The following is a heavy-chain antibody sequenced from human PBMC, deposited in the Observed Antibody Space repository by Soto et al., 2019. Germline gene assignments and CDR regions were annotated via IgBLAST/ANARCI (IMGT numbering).Heavy chain of an antibody. V-gene: IGHV1-18*04. CDR3: ARDGKGRLQLRYDY. Sequence: ASVKVSCKASGYTFTSYGISWVRQAPGQGLEWMGWISAYNGNTNYAQKLQGRVTITTDTSTSTAYMELRSLRSDDTAVYYCARDGKGRLQLRYDYWGQGTLVTVSS. D-gene: IGHD5-12*01. CDR1: GYTFTSYG. CDR2: ISAYNGNT. J-gene: IGHJ4*02.